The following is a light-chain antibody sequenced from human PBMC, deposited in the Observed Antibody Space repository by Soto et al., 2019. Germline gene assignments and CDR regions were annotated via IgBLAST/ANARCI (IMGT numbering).Light chain of an antibody. CDR1: SSDFYGYNY. V-gene: IGLV2-14*01. Sequence: QSALTQPASVSGSPGQSITISCTGTSSDFYGYNYVSWYQQLPGKAPKLLIYEVTSRPSGVSNRFSGSKSGNTASLTISGLLAEDEADYYCSSYTSGSTLYVFGTGTKV. J-gene: IGLJ1*01. CDR2: EVT. CDR3: SSYTSGSTLYV.